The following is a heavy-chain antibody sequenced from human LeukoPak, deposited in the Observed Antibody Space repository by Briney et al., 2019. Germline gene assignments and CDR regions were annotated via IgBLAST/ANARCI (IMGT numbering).Heavy chain of an antibody. CDR3: ATSRRQYSSSKFDY. Sequence: SETLSLTCTVSGCSISSSSYYWGWIRQPPGKGLEWIGSIYYSGSTYYNPSLKSRVTISVDTSKNQFSLKLSSVTAADTAVYYCATSRRQYSSSKFDYWGQGTLVTVSS. CDR1: GCSISSSSYY. J-gene: IGHJ4*02. CDR2: IYYSGST. V-gene: IGHV4-39*07. D-gene: IGHD6-6*01.